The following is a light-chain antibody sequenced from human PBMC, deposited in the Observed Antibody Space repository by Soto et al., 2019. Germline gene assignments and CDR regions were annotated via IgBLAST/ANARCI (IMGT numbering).Light chain of an antibody. CDR1: QSIDTH. Sequence: DIRMTQSPSSLSASVGDRVTITCRASQSIDTHLNWYQQHPGKAPNALIYEASNLQSGVPSRFSGSGSGTDFTLTISGLQPDASATYYCHQTYSPPDTFGQGTKVDIK. J-gene: IGKJ1*01. V-gene: IGKV1-39*01. CDR3: HQTYSPPDT. CDR2: EAS.